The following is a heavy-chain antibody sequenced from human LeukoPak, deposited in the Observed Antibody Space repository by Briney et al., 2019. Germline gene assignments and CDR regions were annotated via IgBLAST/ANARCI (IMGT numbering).Heavy chain of an antibody. CDR2: ISLSGSST. Sequence: GGSLRLSCAASGITFSDYFMSWIRQAPGQGLEGVSYISLSGSSTYYADSVKGRFTISRDNAKNSLYLQMNSLRADDTAVYYCARDYQGFDPWGQGTLVTVS. CDR3: ARDYQGFDP. D-gene: IGHD3-16*02. CDR1: GITFSDYF. J-gene: IGHJ5*02. V-gene: IGHV3-11*01.